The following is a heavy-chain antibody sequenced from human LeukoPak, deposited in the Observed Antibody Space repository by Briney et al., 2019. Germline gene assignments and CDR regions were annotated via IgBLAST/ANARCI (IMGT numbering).Heavy chain of an antibody. CDR1: GGSISSYY. V-gene: IGHV4-4*07. Sequence: SETLSLTCTVSGGSISSYYWSWIRQPAGKGLEWIGRIYTSGSTNYNPSLKSRVTMSVDTSRNQFSLKLSSVTAADTAVYYCAREGYSSGWFGPYYYYYMDVWGKGTTVTISS. J-gene: IGHJ6*03. D-gene: IGHD6-19*01. CDR3: AREGYSSGWFGPYYYYYMDV. CDR2: IYTSGST.